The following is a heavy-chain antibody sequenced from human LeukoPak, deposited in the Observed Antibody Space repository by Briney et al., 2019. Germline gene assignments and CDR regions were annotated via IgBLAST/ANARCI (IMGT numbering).Heavy chain of an antibody. Sequence: ASVKVSCKASGYTFTGYYMHWVRQAPGQGLEWMGWINPKSGGTNYAEKFQGRVTMTRDTSISTAYMEVIRLRSDDTAVYYCARVGYFDWLLSHWGQGTLVTVSS. CDR3: ARVGYFDWLLSH. J-gene: IGHJ4*02. CDR1: GYTFTGYY. D-gene: IGHD3-9*01. CDR2: INPKSGGT. V-gene: IGHV1-2*02.